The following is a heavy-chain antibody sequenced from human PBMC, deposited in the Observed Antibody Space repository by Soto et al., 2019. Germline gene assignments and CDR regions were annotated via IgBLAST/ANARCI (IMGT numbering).Heavy chain of an antibody. CDR3: ARGGRRYSGSFIDY. CDR2: INHSGST. J-gene: IGHJ4*02. D-gene: IGHD1-26*01. V-gene: IGHV4-34*01. CDR1: GGSFSGYY. Sequence: PSETLSLTCAVYGGSFSGYYWSWIRQPPGKGLEWIGEINHSGSTNYNPSLKSRVTISVDTSKNQFSLKLSSVTAADTAVYYCARGGRRYSGSFIDYWGQGTLVTVSS.